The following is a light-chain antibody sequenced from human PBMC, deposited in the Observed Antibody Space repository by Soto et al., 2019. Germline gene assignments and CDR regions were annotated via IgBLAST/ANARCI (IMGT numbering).Light chain of an antibody. V-gene: IGLV2-8*01. CDR3: SSYAGSDPYV. CDR2: EVN. J-gene: IGLJ1*01. CDR1: RGDVGGYNY. Sequence: LTQPPSASGSPGQSVTISCTGTRGDVGGYNYVSWYQQHPGKAPKLMIYEVNKRPSGVPDRFSGSKTGNTASLTVSGLQAEDEADYYCSSYAGSDPYVFGAGTKVTVL.